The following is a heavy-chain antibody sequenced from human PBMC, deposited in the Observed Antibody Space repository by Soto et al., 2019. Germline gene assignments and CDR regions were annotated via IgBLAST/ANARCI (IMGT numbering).Heavy chain of an antibody. CDR3: VLWPPYYFDY. V-gene: IGHV3-23*01. CDR1: GFTFSSYA. D-gene: IGHD3-10*01. J-gene: IGHJ4*02. Sequence: EVQLLESGGGLVQPGGSLRLSCAASGFTFSSYAMSWVRQAQGKGLEWVSALSGSGGSTYYADSVKGRFTISRDNSKNTLYLQMNSLRAEDTAVYYCVLWPPYYFDYCGQGTLVTVSS. CDR2: LSGSGGST.